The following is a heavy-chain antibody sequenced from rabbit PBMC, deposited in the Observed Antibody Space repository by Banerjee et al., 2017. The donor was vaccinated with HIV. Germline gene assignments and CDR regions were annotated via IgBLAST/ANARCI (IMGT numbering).Heavy chain of an antibody. CDR1: GFDLSSYYY. Sequence: QSLEESGGDLVKPGASLTLTCTASGFDLSSYYYMCWVRQAPGKGLEWIACIYTSSGNTVYASWAKGRFTISRTSSTTVTLQMTSLTAADTATYFCAREFGSGYDFKLWGPGTLVTVS. CDR3: AREFGSGYDFKL. V-gene: IGHV1S40*01. D-gene: IGHD1-1*01. J-gene: IGHJ4*01. CDR2: IYTSSGNT.